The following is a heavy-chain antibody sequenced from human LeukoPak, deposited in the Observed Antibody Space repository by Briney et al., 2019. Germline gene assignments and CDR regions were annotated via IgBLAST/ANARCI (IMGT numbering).Heavy chain of an antibody. D-gene: IGHD6-19*01. Sequence: SETLSLPCTVSGGSISIYYWSWLRQPPGKGLEWIGYIYYSGSTNYNPSLKSRVTISVDTSKNQFSLKLSSVTAADTAVYYCARLGGSGWYYFDYWGQGTLVTVSS. CDR1: GGSISIYY. J-gene: IGHJ4*02. CDR3: ARLGGSGWYYFDY. CDR2: IYYSGST. V-gene: IGHV4-59*08.